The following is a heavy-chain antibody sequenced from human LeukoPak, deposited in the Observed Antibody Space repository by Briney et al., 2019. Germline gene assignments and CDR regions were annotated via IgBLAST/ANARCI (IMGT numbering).Heavy chain of an antibody. D-gene: IGHD6-13*01. CDR3: ARDRVGQQLVGRNYYYYYMDV. CDR2: IYYSGST. V-gene: IGHV4-59*01. CDR1: GGSISSYY. Sequence: SETLSLTCTVSGGSISSYYWSWIRQPPGKGLEWIGYIYYSGSTNYNPSLKSRVTISVDTSKNQFSLKLSSVTAADAAVCYCARDRVGQQLVGRNYYYYYMDVWGKGTTVTISS. J-gene: IGHJ6*03.